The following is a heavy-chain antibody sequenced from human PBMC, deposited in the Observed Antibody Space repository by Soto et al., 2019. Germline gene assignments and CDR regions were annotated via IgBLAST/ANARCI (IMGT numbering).Heavy chain of an antibody. CDR1: GYSFTSYW. Sequence: RGESLKISCKGSGYSFTSYWISWVRQMPGKGLEWMGRIDPSDSYTNYSPSFQGHVTISADKSISTAYLQWSSLKASDTAMYYCARHTVTTRHGDYWGQGTLVTVSS. CDR2: IDPSDSYT. D-gene: IGHD4-17*01. CDR3: ARHTVTTRHGDY. V-gene: IGHV5-10-1*01. J-gene: IGHJ4*02.